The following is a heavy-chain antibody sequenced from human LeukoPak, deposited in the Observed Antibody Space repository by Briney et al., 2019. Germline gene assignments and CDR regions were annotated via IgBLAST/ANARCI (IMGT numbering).Heavy chain of an antibody. CDR3: ARSASVGGPDAFDI. CDR1: AGSISSSDW. J-gene: IGHJ3*02. V-gene: IGHV4-4*02. D-gene: IGHD4-23*01. CDR2: IYRSDNP. Sequence: SETLSLTCAVSAGSISSSDWWSWVRQPPGRGLEWIGYIYRSDNPIYNPSLKSRVTMSVDTSKNQFSLKLSSVTAADTAVYYCARSASVGGPDAFDIWGQGTVVTVSS.